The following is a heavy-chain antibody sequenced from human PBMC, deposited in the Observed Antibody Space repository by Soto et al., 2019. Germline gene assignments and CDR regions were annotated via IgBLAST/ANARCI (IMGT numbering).Heavy chain of an antibody. CDR2: MIGDGTSW. J-gene: IGHJ4*02. CDR1: GFDFRIYA. Sequence: EVQLLESGGGLAQAGGSLRLSCAASGFDFRIYAMNWVRQAPGKGLEWVAVMIGDGTSWDYADSVRGRFTISRDNSKNTLYLQMNSLRADDTAVYYCAKDLRPDGRYDFDYWGQGTLVTVSA. CDR3: AKDLRPDGRYDFDY. V-gene: IGHV3-23*01. D-gene: IGHD1-26*01.